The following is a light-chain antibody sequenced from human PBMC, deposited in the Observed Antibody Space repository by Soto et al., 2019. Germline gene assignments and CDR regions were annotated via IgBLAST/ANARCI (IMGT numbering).Light chain of an antibody. Sequence: EIVLTQSPGTLSLSPVERATLSCRASQSVSDSSLAWYHQKPGQAPRLLIYGASRRATGIPDTFSGSGSGTDFTLTISRLEPEDFAVYYCQLYGDSPRTFGQGTKVDIK. CDR1: QSVSDSS. CDR2: GAS. CDR3: QLYGDSPRT. V-gene: IGKV3-20*01. J-gene: IGKJ1*01.